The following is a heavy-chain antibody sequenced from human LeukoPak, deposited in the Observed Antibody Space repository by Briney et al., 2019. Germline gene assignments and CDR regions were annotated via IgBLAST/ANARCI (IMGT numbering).Heavy chain of an antibody. CDR2: IIPIFGTA. D-gene: IGHD2-2*01. V-gene: IGHV1-69*19. J-gene: IGHJ5*02. CDR3: ARGGERQYCSSASCYQYNWFDR. Sequence: SVKVSCKASGGTFSSYAISWVRQAPGQGLEWMGGIIPIFGTANYAQKFQGRVTITADESTSTAYMELSSLRSEDTAVYYCARGGERQYCSSASCYQYNWFDRWGQGTLVTVSS. CDR1: GGTFSSYA.